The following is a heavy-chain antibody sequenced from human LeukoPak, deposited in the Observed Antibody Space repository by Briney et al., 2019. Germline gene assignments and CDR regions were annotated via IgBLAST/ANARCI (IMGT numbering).Heavy chain of an antibody. Sequence: GASVKVSCKASGYTFTNYDISWVRQAPGQGLEWMGRISAYNGNTNYAQKLQGRVTMTTDTSTSTAYMELRSLRSDDTAVYYCARDRELSPDRRTMDVWGKGTTVTVSS. CDR3: ARDRELSPDRRTMDV. J-gene: IGHJ6*04. V-gene: IGHV1-18*04. CDR1: GYTFTNYD. CDR2: ISAYNGNT. D-gene: IGHD3-10*01.